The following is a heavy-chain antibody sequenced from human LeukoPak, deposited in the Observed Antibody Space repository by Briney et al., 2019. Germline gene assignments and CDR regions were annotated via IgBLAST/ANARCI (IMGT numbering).Heavy chain of an antibody. CDR3: AREGYSGYDSQNNWFDP. J-gene: IGHJ5*02. D-gene: IGHD5-12*01. Sequence: GASVKVSCKASGYTFTGYYMHWVRQAPGQGLERMGWINPNSGGTNYAQKFQGRVTMTRDTSISTAYMELSRLRSDDTAVYYCAREGYSGYDSQNNWFDPWGQGTLVTVSS. CDR1: GYTFTGYY. V-gene: IGHV1-2*02. CDR2: INPNSGGT.